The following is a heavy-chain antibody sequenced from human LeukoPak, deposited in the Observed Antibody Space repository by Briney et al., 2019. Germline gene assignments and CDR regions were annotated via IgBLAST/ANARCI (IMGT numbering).Heavy chain of an antibody. J-gene: IGHJ6*02. CDR3: AKDREHCSGGSCGGMDV. Sequence: GGSLRLSCAASGFTFSSYAMHWVRQAPGKGLEWVAVISYDGSNKYYADSVKGRFTISRDKSKNMVYLQMNSLRAEDTAVYYCAKDREHCSGGSCGGMDVWGQGTTVIVSS. CDR2: ISYDGSNK. CDR1: GFTFSSYA. V-gene: IGHV3-30-3*01. D-gene: IGHD2-15*01.